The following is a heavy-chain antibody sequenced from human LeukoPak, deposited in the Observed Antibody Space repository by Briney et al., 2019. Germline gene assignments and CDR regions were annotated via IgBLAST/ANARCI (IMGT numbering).Heavy chain of an antibody. CDR1: GGSFSGYY. J-gene: IGHJ6*03. CDR2: INHSGST. D-gene: IGHD6-19*01. CDR3: ARHEEQWLPRGYYYYYMDV. V-gene: IGHV4-34*01. Sequence: SETLSLTCAVYGGSFSGYYWSWIRQPPGKGLEWIGEINHSGSTNYNPSLKSRVTISVDTSKNQFSLKLSSVTAADTAVYYCARHEEQWLPRGYYYYYMDVWGKGTTVTISS.